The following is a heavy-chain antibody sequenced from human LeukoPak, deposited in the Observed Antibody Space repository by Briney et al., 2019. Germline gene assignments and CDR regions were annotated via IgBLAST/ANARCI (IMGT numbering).Heavy chain of an antibody. CDR3: ANQSLQLIARIGVAS. CDR2: ISESGDKT. Sequence: GGSLRLSCAVSGFIFCNFAISSVRPAPGKGLQWVSSISESGDKTYYADSVKGRFTISRDNSTNMLYLQMNSLREEHTAVYYCANQSLQLIARIGVASWGQGTLVTASS. CDR1: GFIFCNFA. D-gene: IGHD1-1*01. J-gene: IGHJ5*01. V-gene: IGHV3-23*01.